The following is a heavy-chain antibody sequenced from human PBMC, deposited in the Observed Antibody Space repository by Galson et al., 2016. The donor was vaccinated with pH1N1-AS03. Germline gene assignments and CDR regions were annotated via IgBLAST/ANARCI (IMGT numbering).Heavy chain of an antibody. D-gene: IGHD2-15*01. CDR2: IYSGGST. CDR3: AKDMRGGLSMGYFDY. V-gene: IGHV3-53*05. J-gene: IGHJ4*02. Sequence: SLRLSCAASAFTVSSNFMTWVRQAPGKGLEWVSVIYSGGSTFYADSVKGRFTISRDNSKNTLDLQMNSLRAEDTAVYYCAKDMRGGLSMGYFDYWGQGTLVTVSS. CDR1: AFTVSSNF.